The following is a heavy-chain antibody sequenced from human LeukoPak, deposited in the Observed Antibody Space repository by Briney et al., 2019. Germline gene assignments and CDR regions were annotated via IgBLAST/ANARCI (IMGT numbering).Heavy chain of an antibody. D-gene: IGHD4-17*01. CDR2: INPNNGDT. CDR3: ARGGFQTVFDPGWGHMTTADY. Sequence: GASVKVSCKASGYTLTGYYMHWVRQAPGQGLEWMGWINPNNGDTHYAQKFQGTLTMTRDTSISTAYMEVSSLRSDDTPVYYCARGGFQTVFDPGWGHMTTADYWGQGTLVPVSS. V-gene: IGHV1-2*02. J-gene: IGHJ4*02. CDR1: GYTLTGYY.